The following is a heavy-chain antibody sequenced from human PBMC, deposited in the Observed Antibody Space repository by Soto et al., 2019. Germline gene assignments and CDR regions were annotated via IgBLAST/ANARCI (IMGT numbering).Heavy chain of an antibody. V-gene: IGHV4-38-2*02. CDR2: IPPACTT. J-gene: IGHJ5*02. CDR1: GSSISSGSY. Sequence: PSQTLSLTCTVSGSSISSGSYWAWIRQPPGKGPEWIRRIPPACTTFYNPSLKSRITIAVDTSNNQFSLQLTSVTAADTAVYYCTREQSDDNYLDPWGQGTPVTVSS. CDR3: TREQSDDNYLDP. D-gene: IGHD6-19*01.